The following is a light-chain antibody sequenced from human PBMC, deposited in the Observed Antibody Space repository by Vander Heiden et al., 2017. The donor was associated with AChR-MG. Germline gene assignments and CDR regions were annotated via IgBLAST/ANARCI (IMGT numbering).Light chain of an antibody. CDR2: GAS. CDR1: QSVSSTY. J-gene: IGKJ1*01. V-gene: IGKV3-20*01. Sequence: EIVLTQSPGTLSSSPGERTTLSCKTSQSVSSTYLAWYQQRPGQAPRLLIYGASNRATGIPDRFRGSGSGTDFNLTISRQEPEDFALYYCHQYDRTPWTFGQGTKVEIK. CDR3: HQYDRTPWT.